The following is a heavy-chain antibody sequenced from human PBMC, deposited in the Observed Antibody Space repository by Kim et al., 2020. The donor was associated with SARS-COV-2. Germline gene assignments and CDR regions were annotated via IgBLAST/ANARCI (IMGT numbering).Heavy chain of an antibody. CDR1: GFTFSSYA. Sequence: GGSPRLSCAASGFTFSSYAMNWVRQAPGKGLEWVSGISGSGGSTYYADSVKGRFTISRDNSKNTLYLQMISLRAEDTAVYYCARIGTIQLWLRSAFDIWG. CDR3: ARIGTIQLWLRSAFDI. CDR2: ISGSGGST. V-gene: IGHV3-23*01. J-gene: IGHJ3*02. D-gene: IGHD5-18*01.